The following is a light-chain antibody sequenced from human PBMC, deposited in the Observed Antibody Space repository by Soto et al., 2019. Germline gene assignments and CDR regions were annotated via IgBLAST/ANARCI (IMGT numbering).Light chain of an antibody. J-gene: IGKJ5*01. Sequence: DIQMSQSPSALSASVGDRVTISCRASQSIKNSLNWYQQKPGGAPNLLIYSASSLHIGVPSRFTGSKSGPEFTLTITGLQPEDFATYYCQHFYSGPVTFGQGTRLEI. CDR1: QSIKNS. CDR2: SAS. CDR3: QHFYSGPVT. V-gene: IGKV1-39*01.